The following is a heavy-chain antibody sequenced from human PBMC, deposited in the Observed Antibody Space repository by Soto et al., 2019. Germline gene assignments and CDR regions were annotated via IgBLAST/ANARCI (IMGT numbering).Heavy chain of an antibody. CDR3: THRARYCSGGSCYGWLDY. CDR1: GFSLSTSGVG. D-gene: IGHD2-15*01. Sequence: QITLKESGPTLVKPTQTLTLTCTFSGFSLSTSGVGVGWIRQPPGKALEWLALIYWDDDKRYSPSLKSRLTLTQTPSKNHVFLTMTNRDTVDTATYYCTHRARYCSGGSCYGWLDYWGQGTLVTVSS. CDR2: IYWDDDK. V-gene: IGHV2-5*02. J-gene: IGHJ4*02.